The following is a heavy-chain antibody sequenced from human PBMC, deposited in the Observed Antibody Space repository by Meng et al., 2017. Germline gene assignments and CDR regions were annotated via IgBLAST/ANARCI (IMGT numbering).Heavy chain of an antibody. D-gene: IGHD4-17*01. CDR2: IKSDGSVT. V-gene: IGHV3-74*01. CDR3: APTVTTPGPFDF. J-gene: IGHJ4*02. Sequence: EVHLVESGGGLVQPGGSLRLTCVACGPTFNSYWMHWVRQAPGKGLVWVSRIKSDGSVTTYADIVKGRFTISRDNAKNTVYLQMKSLRAEDTAVYYCAPTVTTPGPFDFWGQGSLVTVSS. CDR1: GPTFNSYW.